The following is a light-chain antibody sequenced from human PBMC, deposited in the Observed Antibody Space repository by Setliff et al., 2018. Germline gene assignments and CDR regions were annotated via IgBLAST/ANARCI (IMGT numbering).Light chain of an antibody. CDR3: SSHTTSSTWV. Sequence: LAQPASVSGSPGQSNTISCTGTSSDVGVYNSVSWYQQHPGKAPKLMIYEVSNRPSGISSRFSVSKSGNTASLTISGLQAEDEADYYCSSHTTSSTWVFGGGTKVTVL. CDR2: EVS. V-gene: IGLV2-14*01. J-gene: IGLJ3*02. CDR1: SSDVGVYNS.